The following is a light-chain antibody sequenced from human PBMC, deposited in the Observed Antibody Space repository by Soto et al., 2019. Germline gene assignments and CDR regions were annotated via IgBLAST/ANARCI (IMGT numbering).Light chain of an antibody. CDR1: QSVSSS. CDR2: GAS. J-gene: IGKJ1*01. Sequence: EIVMTQSPATLSVSPGERATLSCRASQSVSSSLAWYQQKPGQAPRLLIYGASTRATGIPARFSGSGSGTAFTLTISSLQSEDFALYYYQQYNNRPWTFGQGTKVEIK. V-gene: IGKV3-15*01. CDR3: QQYNNRPWT.